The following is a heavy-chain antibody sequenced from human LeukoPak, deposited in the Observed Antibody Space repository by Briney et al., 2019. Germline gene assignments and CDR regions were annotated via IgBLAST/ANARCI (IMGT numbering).Heavy chain of an antibody. V-gene: IGHV1-69*01. Sequence: SVKVSCKASGGTFNSYXXXXXRQAXGXXXXXXGGIIPXXXTXNXXXXXXXXXXXXADESTSTAYMELSSLRSEDTAVYYCARGAPTLGQEIAYWGQGTLVTVSS. CDR1: GGTFNSYX. J-gene: IGHJ4*02. CDR3: ARGAPTLGQEIAY. D-gene: IGHD1-26*01. CDR2: IIPXXXTX.